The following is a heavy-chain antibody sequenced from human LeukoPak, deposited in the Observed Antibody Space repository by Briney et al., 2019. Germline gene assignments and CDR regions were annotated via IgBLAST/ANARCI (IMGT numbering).Heavy chain of an antibody. Sequence: PSETLSLTCTVSGGSISSGGYYWSWIRQHPGKGLEWIGYIYYSGSTYYNPSLKSRVTISVDTSKNQFSLKLSSVTAADTAVYYCARDAAAAGKGIDYWGQGTLVTASS. CDR1: GGSISSGGYY. J-gene: IGHJ4*02. CDR3: ARDAAAAGKGIDY. CDR2: IYYSGST. D-gene: IGHD6-13*01. V-gene: IGHV4-31*03.